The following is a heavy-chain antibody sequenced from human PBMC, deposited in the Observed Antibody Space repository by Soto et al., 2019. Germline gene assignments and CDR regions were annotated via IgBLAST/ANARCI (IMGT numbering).Heavy chain of an antibody. V-gene: IGHV3-23*01. CDR2: ITGSGGST. D-gene: IGHD3-16*02. Sequence: GGSLRLSCAASGFTFSSHAMSWVRQAPGTGLEGVSAITGSGGSTDYVDSVKGRFTISRDNSKNTLYLQMNSLRAEDTAVYYCARGYTFGGVITDYWGQGTLVTVSS. CDR1: GFTFSSHA. J-gene: IGHJ4*02. CDR3: ARGYTFGGVITDY.